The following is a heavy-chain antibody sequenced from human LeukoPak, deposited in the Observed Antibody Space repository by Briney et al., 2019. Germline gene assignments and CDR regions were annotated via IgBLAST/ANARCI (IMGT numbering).Heavy chain of an antibody. J-gene: IGHJ4*02. Sequence: SETLSLTCAVSGDSFTSVTDYWAWIRQPPGKGLVWIVSGDYSGGTYYNPSLESRVAISADMSKNQITLKLTSVTGADTAVYYCAGERGEEYSSGWYKTNFFDNWGQGIRVTVSS. V-gene: IGHV4-39*06. CDR2: GDYSGGT. D-gene: IGHD6-19*01. CDR3: AGERGEEYSSGWYKTNFFDN. CDR1: GDSFTSVTDY.